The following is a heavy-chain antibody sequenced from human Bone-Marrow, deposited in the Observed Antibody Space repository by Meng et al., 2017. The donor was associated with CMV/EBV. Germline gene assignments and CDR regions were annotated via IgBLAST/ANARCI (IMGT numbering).Heavy chain of an antibody. CDR2: IRYDGTST. CDR3: AKDSYGMDV. J-gene: IGHJ6*02. CDR1: GFIFSNYD. V-gene: IGHV3-30*02. Sequence: GGSLRLSCSASGFIFSNYDIHWVRQAPGKGLEWVAVIRYDGTSTYYVDSVKGRFTISRDNSRNTVDLQVNSLKAEDTALYYCAKDSYGMDVCGQGKSVTVSS.